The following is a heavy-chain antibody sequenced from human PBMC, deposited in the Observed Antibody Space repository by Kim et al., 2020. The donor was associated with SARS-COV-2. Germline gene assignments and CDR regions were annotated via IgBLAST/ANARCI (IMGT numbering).Heavy chain of an antibody. Sequence: PGGSLRLSCAASGFTFSGSAMHWVRQASGNGLEWVGRIRSKANSYATAYAASVKGRFTISRDDSKNTAYLQMNSLKTEDTAVYYCTRPAGTIDYWGQGTLVTVSS. CDR2: IRSKANSYAT. V-gene: IGHV3-73*01. J-gene: IGHJ4*02. CDR1: GFTFSGSA. D-gene: IGHD6-13*01. CDR3: TRPAGTIDY.